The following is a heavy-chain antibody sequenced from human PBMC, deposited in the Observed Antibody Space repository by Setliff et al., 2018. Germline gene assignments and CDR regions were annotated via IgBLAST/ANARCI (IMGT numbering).Heavy chain of an antibody. CDR1: GYIFTSYG. Sequence: ASVKVSCEASGYIFTSYGFSWVRQAPGQGLEWMGWISTYNGKTNYAQKFQGRVTMTTDTSTSTAYMELRSLRSDDTAVYYCARDRDYQYYYDSSGRDAFDIWGQGTMVTVSS. CDR3: ARDRDYQYYYDSSGRDAFDI. V-gene: IGHV1-18*01. CDR2: ISTYNGKT. D-gene: IGHD3-22*01. J-gene: IGHJ3*02.